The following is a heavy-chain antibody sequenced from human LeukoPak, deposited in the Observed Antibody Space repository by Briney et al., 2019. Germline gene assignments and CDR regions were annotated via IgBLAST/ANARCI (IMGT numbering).Heavy chain of an antibody. CDR2: INHSGST. CDR1: GGSVSSGSYF. Sequence: PSETLSLTCTVSGGSVSSGSYFWSWIRQPPGKGLEWIGEINHSGSTNYNPSLKSRVTILVDTSKNQFSLKLSSVTAADTAVYYCARGHSPVTTKVSYFQHWGQGTLVTVSS. CDR3: ARGHSPVTTKVSYFQH. J-gene: IGHJ1*01. V-gene: IGHV4-61*01. D-gene: IGHD4-17*01.